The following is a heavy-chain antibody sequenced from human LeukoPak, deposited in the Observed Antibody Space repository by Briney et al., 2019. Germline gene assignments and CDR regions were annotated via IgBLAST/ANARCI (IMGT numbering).Heavy chain of an antibody. CDR2: INHSGST. V-gene: IGHV4-34*01. D-gene: IGHD3-9*01. CDR1: GGSFSGYY. J-gene: IGHJ3*02. Sequence: SETLSLTCAVYGGSFSGYYWSWIRQPPGKGLEWIGEINHSGSTNYNPSLKSRATISVDTSKNQFSLKLSSVTAADTAVYYCARWSMDYDILTGLREDAFDIWGQGTMVTVSS. CDR3: ARWSMDYDILTGLREDAFDI.